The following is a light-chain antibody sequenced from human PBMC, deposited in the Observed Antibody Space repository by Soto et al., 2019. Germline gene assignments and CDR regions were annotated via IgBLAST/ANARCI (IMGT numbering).Light chain of an antibody. CDR2: DAS. Sequence: DIVLTQSPATLSLSPGERATLSCRASQSVSSYLAWYQQKPGQAPRLLIYDASNRATGIPARFSGSGSGTDFTLTISSLEPEDFAVYYCQQRINWPPTFGPGTKVDIK. CDR3: QQRINWPPT. J-gene: IGKJ3*01. V-gene: IGKV3-11*01. CDR1: QSVSSY.